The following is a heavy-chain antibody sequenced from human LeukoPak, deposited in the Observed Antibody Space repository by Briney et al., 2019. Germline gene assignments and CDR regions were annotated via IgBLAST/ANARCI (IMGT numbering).Heavy chain of an antibody. Sequence: GGSLRLSCAASGFNVSSYFMSWVRQAPGKGLEWVSYISSSSSYTNYADSVKGRFTISRDNAKNSLYLQMNSLRAEDTAVYYCAREISSLGATEGFDYWGQGTLVTVSS. CDR2: ISSSSSYT. V-gene: IGHV3-11*06. J-gene: IGHJ4*02. CDR1: GFNVSSYF. D-gene: IGHD1-26*01. CDR3: AREISSLGATEGFDY.